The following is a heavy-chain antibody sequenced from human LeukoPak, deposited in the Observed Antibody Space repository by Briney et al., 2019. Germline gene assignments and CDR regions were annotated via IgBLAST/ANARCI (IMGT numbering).Heavy chain of an antibody. CDR2: INDNGSAR. V-gene: IGHV3-23*01. J-gene: IGHJ5*01. Sequence: GGSLRLSCGASGFTFSSYAMSWVRQAPGKGLEWVLGINDNGSARFYAASVKGRFTSSRDNPKNTLYLQMNGLRVEDTAVYYCAKASSVTTTYNWFDSWGQGTLVTVSS. CDR3: AKASSVTTTYNWFDS. CDR1: GFTFSSYA. D-gene: IGHD4-11*01.